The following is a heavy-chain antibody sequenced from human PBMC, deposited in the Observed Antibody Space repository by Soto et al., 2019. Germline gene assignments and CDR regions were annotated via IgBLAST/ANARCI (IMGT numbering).Heavy chain of an antibody. J-gene: IGHJ6*02. Sequence: SETLSLTCTVSGGSISSSSYYWGWIRQPPGKGLEWIGSIYYSGSTYYNPSLKSRVTISVDTSKNQFSLKLSSVTAADTAVYYCARPGPILVRGVIIDYGMDVWGQGTTVTVSS. CDR3: ARPGPILVRGVIIDYGMDV. D-gene: IGHD3-10*01. CDR2: IYYSGST. CDR1: GGSISSSSYY. V-gene: IGHV4-39*01.